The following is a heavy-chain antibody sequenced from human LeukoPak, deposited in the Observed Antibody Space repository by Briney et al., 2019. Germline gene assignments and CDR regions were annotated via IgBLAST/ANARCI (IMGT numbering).Heavy chain of an antibody. CDR2: IYYSGST. CDR3: ARALRFGDSQFNWFDP. V-gene: IGHV4-59*01. J-gene: IGHJ5*02. CDR1: GGSISSYY. Sequence: PSETLSLTCTVSGGSISSYYWSWIRQPPGKGLEWIGYIYYSGSTNYNPSLKSRVTISVDTSKNQFSLKLSFVTAADTAVYYCARALRFGDSQFNWFDPWGQGTLVTVSS. D-gene: IGHD3-10*01.